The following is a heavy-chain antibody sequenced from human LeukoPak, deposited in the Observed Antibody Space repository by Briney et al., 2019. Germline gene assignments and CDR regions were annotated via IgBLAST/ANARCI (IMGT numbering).Heavy chain of an antibody. V-gene: IGHV3-21*01. D-gene: IGHD5-24*01. CDR3: ARDRGRDGYNFVY. CDR1: GFTFSSYS. Sequence: GGSLRLYCAAAGFTFSSYSMNWVRQAPGKGLEWVSSISSSSSYIYYADSVKGRFTISRDNAKNSLYLQMNSLRAEDTAVYYCARDRGRDGYNFVYWGQGTLVTVSS. J-gene: IGHJ4*02. CDR2: ISSSSSYI.